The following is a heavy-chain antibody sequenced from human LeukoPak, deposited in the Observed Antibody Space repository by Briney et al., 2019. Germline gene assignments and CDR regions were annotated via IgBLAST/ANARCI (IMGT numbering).Heavy chain of an antibody. CDR2: ISGSGGSK. D-gene: IGHD6-19*01. V-gene: IGHV3-23*01. CDR3: AKDRGSSGWYLGYNWFDP. Sequence: GVSLRLSCAASGFTFSSYAMSWVRQAPGKGLEWVSAISGSGGSKYYADSVKGRFTISRDNSKNTLYLQMNSLRAEDTAVYYCAKDRGSSGWYLGYNWFDPWGQGTLVTVSS. CDR1: GFTFSSYA. J-gene: IGHJ5*02.